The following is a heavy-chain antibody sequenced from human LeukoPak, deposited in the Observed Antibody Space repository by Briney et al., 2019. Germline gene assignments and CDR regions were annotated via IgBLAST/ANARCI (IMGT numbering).Heavy chain of an antibody. V-gene: IGHV1-69*05. CDR3: ARDQWQQLPEARRQYYYYGMDV. J-gene: IGHJ6*02. CDR1: GGTFSSYA. CDR2: IIPIFGTA. D-gene: IGHD6-13*01. Sequence: ASVKVSCKASGGTFSSYAISWVRQAPGQGLEWMGGIIPIFGTANYAQKFQGRVTITTDESTSTAYMELSSLRAEDTAVYYCARDQWQQLPEARRQYYYYGMDVWGQGTTVTVS.